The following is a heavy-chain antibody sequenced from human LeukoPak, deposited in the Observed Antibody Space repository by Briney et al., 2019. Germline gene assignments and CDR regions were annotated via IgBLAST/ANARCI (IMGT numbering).Heavy chain of an antibody. CDR2: TYQRSKWYN. D-gene: IGHD6-19*01. CDR3: ARSPSPYSSGWYFDY. J-gene: IGHJ4*02. V-gene: IGHV6-1*01. CDR1: GDSVPINSAA. Sequence: SQTLSLTCAISGDSVPINSAAWNWIRQSPSRGLEWLGRTYQRSKWYNDYAVSVKSRITINPDISKDQFSLQLNSVTPEDTAVYYCARSPSPYSSGWYFDYWGQGTLVTVSS.